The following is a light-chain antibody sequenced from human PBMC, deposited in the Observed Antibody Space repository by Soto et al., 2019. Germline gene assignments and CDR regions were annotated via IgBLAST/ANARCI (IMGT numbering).Light chain of an antibody. CDR2: GAS. V-gene: IGKV3-15*01. Sequence: EIVMKQSPATLSVSPGETATLSCRASQSVGSKLAWYQQKPGQAPRLLIYGASTRATGVPARFGGSGSGTGFTLAISSLQSEDFAIYYCQQYNDWHPYAFGQGTKLEIK. CDR3: QQYNDWHPYA. J-gene: IGKJ2*01. CDR1: QSVGSK.